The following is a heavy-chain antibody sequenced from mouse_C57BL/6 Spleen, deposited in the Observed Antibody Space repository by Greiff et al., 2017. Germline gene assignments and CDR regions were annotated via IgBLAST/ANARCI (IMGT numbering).Heavy chain of an antibody. CDR2: ISDGGSYT. CDR3: ARSLTGFYYFDY. CDR1: GFTFSSYA. V-gene: IGHV5-4*01. J-gene: IGHJ2*01. Sequence: EVQGVESGGGLVKPGGSLKLSCAASGFTFSSYAMSWVRQTPEKRLEWVATISDGGSYTYYPDNVKGRFTISRDNAKNNLYLQMSPLKSEDTAMYYCARSLTGFYYFDYWGQGTTLTVSS. D-gene: IGHD4-1*01.